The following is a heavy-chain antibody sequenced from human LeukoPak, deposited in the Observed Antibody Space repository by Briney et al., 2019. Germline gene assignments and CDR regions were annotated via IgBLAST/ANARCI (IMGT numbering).Heavy chain of an antibody. CDR3: ARSSPDYSYGFVYDY. Sequence: GESLKISCKGSGYSLTSYWIGWVRQMPGKGLEWMGIIYRGDSDTRYSPYLQGQVTISADKSMSTAYLQWSSLKASDTAMYYCARSSPDYSYGFVYDYWGQGTLVTVSS. J-gene: IGHJ4*02. CDR1: GYSLTSYW. CDR2: IYRGDSDT. V-gene: IGHV5-51*01. D-gene: IGHD5-18*01.